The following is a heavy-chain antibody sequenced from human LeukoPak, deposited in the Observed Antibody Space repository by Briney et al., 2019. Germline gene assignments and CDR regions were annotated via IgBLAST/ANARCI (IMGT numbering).Heavy chain of an antibody. CDR2: MNPNSGNT. J-gene: IGHJ4*02. Sequence: ASVKVSRKASGYTFTSYDINWVRQATGQGLEWMGWMNPNSGNTGYAQKFQGRVTMTRNTSISTAYMELSSLRSEDTAVYYCARLPLTRIRGVKQRWIDYWSQGTLVTVSS. V-gene: IGHV1-8*01. CDR3: ARLPLTRIRGVKQRWIDY. CDR1: GYTFTSYD. D-gene: IGHD3-10*01.